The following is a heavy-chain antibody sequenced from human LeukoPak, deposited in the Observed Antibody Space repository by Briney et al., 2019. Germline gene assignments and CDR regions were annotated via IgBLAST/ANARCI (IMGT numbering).Heavy chain of an antibody. J-gene: IGHJ4*02. CDR3: ARDYTTFKGVATTH. CDR1: GYTFTSYG. V-gene: IGHV1-18*01. Sequence: ASVKVSCKASGYTFTSYGISWVRQAPGQGLEWMGWISAYNGNTNYAQTLQGRVTMTTDTSTSTAYMELRSLRSDDTAVYYCARDYTTFKGVATTHWGQGTLVTVSS. D-gene: IGHD2/OR15-2a*01. CDR2: ISAYNGNT.